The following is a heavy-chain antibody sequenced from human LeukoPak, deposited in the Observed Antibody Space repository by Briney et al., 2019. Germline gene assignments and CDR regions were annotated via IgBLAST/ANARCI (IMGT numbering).Heavy chain of an antibody. D-gene: IGHD2-8*01. CDR1: GFTVSSNY. CDR2: IYTGGST. V-gene: IGHV3-53*01. J-gene: IGHJ4*02. CDR3: ARVNMLYFDY. Sequence: GGSLRLSCAASGFTVSSNYMSWVRQAPGKGLEWVSVIYTGGSTYFADSVKGRFTISRDSSKNTLYLQMNSLRAEDTAVYYCARVNMLYFDYWGQGTLVTVSS.